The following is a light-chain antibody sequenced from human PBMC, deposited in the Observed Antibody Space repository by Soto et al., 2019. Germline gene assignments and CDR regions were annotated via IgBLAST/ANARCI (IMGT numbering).Light chain of an antibody. V-gene: IGKV1-39*01. J-gene: IGKJ4*02. Sequence: DIQMTQSPSSLSASVGDRVTITCRASQSISTYVSWYQHRPGKAPKLLIYSASTLQSGVPPRFSGSGSGTDFTLSISSLQPEDFATYYCQQSCNTLTVGGGTKVEIE. CDR2: SAS. CDR3: QQSCNTLT. CDR1: QSISTY.